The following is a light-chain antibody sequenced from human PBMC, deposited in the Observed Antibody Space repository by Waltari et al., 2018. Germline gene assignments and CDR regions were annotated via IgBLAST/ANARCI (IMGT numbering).Light chain of an antibody. J-gene: IGLJ3*02. V-gene: IGLV1-44*01. CDR3: AAWDDSLNGRV. CDR2: RNN. Sequence: QSVLTQPPSASGTPGQRVTISVSGSSSNIGSNTVNWYQQLPGTAPKLLIYRNNQRPSGVPDRFSGSKSGTSASLAISGLQSEDEADYYCAAWDDSLNGRVFGGGTKLTVL. CDR1: SSNIGSNT.